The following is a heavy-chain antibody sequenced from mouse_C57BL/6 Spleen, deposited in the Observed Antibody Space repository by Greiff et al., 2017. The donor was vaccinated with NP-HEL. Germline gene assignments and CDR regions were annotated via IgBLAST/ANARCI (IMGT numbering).Heavy chain of an antibody. CDR1: GYTFTDYE. CDR3: TREIYQTWFAY. J-gene: IGHJ3*01. V-gene: IGHV1-15*01. D-gene: IGHD2-1*01. CDR2: IDPETGGT. Sequence: QVQLQQSGAELVRPGASVTLSCKASGYTFTDYEMHWVKQTPVHGLEWIGAIDPETGGTAYNQKFKGKAILTADKSSSTAYMELRSLTSEDSAVYYCTREIYQTWFAYWGQGTLVTVSA.